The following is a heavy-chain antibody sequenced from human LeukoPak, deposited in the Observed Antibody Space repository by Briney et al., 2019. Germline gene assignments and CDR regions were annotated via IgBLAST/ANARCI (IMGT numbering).Heavy chain of an antibody. V-gene: IGHV4-61*02. CDR2: IYTSGST. J-gene: IGHJ4*02. D-gene: IGHD3-16*02. Sequence: PSETLSLTCTVSGGSISSGSYYWSWIRQPAGKGLEWIGRIYTSGSTNYNPSLKSRVTISVDTSKNQFSLKLSSVTAADTAVYYCAREGPGNKPYDYVWGSYRRGGPFDYWGQGTLVTVSS. CDR3: AREGPGNKPYDYVWGSYRRGGPFDY. CDR1: GGSISSGSYY.